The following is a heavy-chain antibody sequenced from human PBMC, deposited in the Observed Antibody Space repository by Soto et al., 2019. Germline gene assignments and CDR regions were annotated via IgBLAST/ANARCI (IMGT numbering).Heavy chain of an antibody. CDR3: AKEVTVTTKGAKEYFDY. CDR1: GFTFSSYA. J-gene: IGHJ4*02. D-gene: IGHD4-17*01. Sequence: PGGSLRLSCAASGFTFSSYAMSWVRQAPGKGLEWVSAISGSGGSTYYADSVKGRFTISRDNSKNTLYLQMDSLRAEDTAVYYCAKEVTVTTKGAKEYFDYWGQGTLVTVSS. CDR2: ISGSGGST. V-gene: IGHV3-23*01.